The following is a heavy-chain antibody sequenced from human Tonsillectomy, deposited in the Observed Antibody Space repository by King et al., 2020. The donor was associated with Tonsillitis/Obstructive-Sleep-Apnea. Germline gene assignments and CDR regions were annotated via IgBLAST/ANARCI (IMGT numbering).Heavy chain of an antibody. CDR1: GYTFTNFG. CDR2: ICTYNGKT. V-gene: IGHV1-18*01. D-gene: IGHD3-3*01. Sequence: QLVQSGPEVKKPGASVKVSCKASGYTFTNFGISWVRQAPGQGLEWMGWICTYNGKTHYAQKLQGRVTMTTDTSTRTVYMELRSLRSDDTALYYCARDKEGVWSGIPDYWGQGTLVTVSS. CDR3: ARDKEGVWSGIPDY. J-gene: IGHJ4*02.